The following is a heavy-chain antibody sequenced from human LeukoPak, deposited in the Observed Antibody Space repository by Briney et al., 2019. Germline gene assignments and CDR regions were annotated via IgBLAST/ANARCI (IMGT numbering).Heavy chain of an antibody. J-gene: IGHJ3*02. D-gene: IGHD5-24*01. CDR3: ARVRDGYNDAYDI. CDR1: GYTFSNYN. Sequence: APVKVSCKASGYTFSNYNIHWLRQAPGQGLEWMRIVNPSGDSTNYAQNFQGRVTMTGDTSTSTVYMELSSLRSEDTAVYYCARVRDGYNDAYDIWGQGTMVTVTS. CDR2: VNPSGDST. V-gene: IGHV1-46*01.